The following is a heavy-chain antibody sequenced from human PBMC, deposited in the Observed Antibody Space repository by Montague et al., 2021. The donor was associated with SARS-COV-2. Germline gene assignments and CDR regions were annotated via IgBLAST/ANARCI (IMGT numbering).Heavy chain of an antibody. D-gene: IGHD3-10*01. CDR3: AKGMIRGVTTPFDD. J-gene: IGHJ4*02. Sequence: ETLSLTCSVSSGSIISSGYYWSRHPQPPGKELKWIGNINYSGTTYSTPSLQSRGTISVDTSKNHLSLRLRSVTAADTAVYFCAKGMIRGVTTPFDDWGQGSQVTVSS. CDR1: SGSIISSGYY. V-gene: IGHV4-39*02. CDR2: INYSGTT.